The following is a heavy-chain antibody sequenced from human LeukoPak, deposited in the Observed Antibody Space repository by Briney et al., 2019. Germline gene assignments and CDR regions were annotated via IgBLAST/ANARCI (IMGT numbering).Heavy chain of an antibody. CDR1: GFTFSSYE. CDR2: ISGSGGST. J-gene: IGHJ4*02. CDR3: ATRVGVGAFDY. D-gene: IGHD1-26*01. V-gene: IGHV3-23*01. Sequence: GGSLRLSCAASGFTFSSYEMNWVRQAPGKGLEWVSAISGSGGSTYYADSVKGRFTISRDNSKNTLYLQMNSLRAEDTAVYYCATRVGVGAFDYWGQGTLVTVSS.